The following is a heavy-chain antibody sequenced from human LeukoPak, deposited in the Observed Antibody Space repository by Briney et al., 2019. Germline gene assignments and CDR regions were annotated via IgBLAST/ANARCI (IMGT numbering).Heavy chain of an antibody. V-gene: IGHV3-23*01. Sequence: PGGSLRLSCAASGFTFSSYAMSWVRQAPGKGLEWVSAISGSGGSTYYADSVRGRFTISRDNSKNTLYLQMNSLRAEDTAVYFCAKGPLTEVAGTTWDYWGQGTLVTVSS. D-gene: IGHD6-19*01. CDR1: GFTFSSYA. J-gene: IGHJ4*02. CDR3: AKGPLTEVAGTTWDY. CDR2: ISGSGGST.